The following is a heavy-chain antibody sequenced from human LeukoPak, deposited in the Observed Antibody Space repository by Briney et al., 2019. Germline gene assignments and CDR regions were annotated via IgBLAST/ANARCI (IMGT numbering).Heavy chain of an antibody. J-gene: IGHJ4*02. CDR3: ARAKGTGGPYHN. D-gene: IGHD1-1*01. CDR1: GFTVSSNY. CDR2: IYSGGNT. V-gene: IGHV3-53*01. Sequence: GGSLRLSCAVSGFTVSSNYMSWVRQAPGKELEWVSVIYSGGNTHYADSVKGRFTISRDNSKNTLFLQMNSLRAEDTAVYYCARAKGTGGPYHNGGQEPRVA.